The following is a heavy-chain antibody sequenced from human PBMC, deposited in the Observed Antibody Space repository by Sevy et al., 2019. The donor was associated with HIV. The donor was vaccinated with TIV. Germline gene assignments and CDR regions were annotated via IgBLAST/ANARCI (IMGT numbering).Heavy chain of an antibody. CDR3: ARDAVYDYAYSGYFDY. CDR1: GGTFSSYA. V-gene: IGHV1-69*13. Sequence: ASVKVSCKASGGTFSSYAISWVRQAPGQGLEWMGGIIPIFGTANYAQKFQGRVTITADESTSTAYMELSSLRSEDTAVYYCARDAVYDYAYSGYFDYWGQRTLVTVSS. J-gene: IGHJ4*02. D-gene: IGHD3-16*01. CDR2: IIPIFGTA.